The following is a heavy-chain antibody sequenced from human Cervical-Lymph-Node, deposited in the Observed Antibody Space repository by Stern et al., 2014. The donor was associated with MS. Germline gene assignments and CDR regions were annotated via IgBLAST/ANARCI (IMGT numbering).Heavy chain of an antibody. D-gene: IGHD1-1*01. V-gene: IGHV3-7*03. CDR2: INQAGSEK. J-gene: IGHJ4*02. Sequence: MHLVESGGGVVQSGGSLRLSCVASGLSFSRYWMNLVRQAPGKGLQWVANINQAGSEKYYVDSVKGRFTISRDNAKKSLYLQMNNLRSEDTAVYYCANGGTTWNWGQGTLVTVSS. CDR1: GLSFSRYW. CDR3: ANGGTTWN.